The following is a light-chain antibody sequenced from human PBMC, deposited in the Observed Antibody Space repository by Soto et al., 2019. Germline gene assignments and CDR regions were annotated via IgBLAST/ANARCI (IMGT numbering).Light chain of an antibody. Sequence: QSALTQPASVSGSPGQSITISCSGTSSDVGSYNLVSWYQQLPGKAPKLIIYEVNGRPSGISDRFSGSKSGNTASLTISGLQGEDEADYYCCSYVGSSILMFGGGTKLTVL. V-gene: IGLV2-23*02. CDR3: CSYVGSSILM. J-gene: IGLJ3*02. CDR2: EVN. CDR1: SSDVGSYNL.